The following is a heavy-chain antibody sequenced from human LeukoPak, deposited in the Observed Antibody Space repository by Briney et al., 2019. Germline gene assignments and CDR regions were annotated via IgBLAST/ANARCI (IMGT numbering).Heavy chain of an antibody. CDR3: AKDAYNTWWYFDY. Sequence: PRGSLRLSCAASGFTFSTYAMTWVRQAPGKGLEWASTISGAGTSTYYAGSVKGRFTISRDNSKNTLFLRMNGLRADDTAVYYCAKDAYNTWWYFDYWGQGTLVTVSS. CDR2: ISGAGTST. CDR1: GFTFSTYA. J-gene: IGHJ4*02. D-gene: IGHD2-8*02. V-gene: IGHV3-23*01.